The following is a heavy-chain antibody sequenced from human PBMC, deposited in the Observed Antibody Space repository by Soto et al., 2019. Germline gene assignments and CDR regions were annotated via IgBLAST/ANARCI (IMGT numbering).Heavy chain of an antibody. D-gene: IGHD2-2*01. J-gene: IGHJ6*02. CDR2: IIPIFGIA. V-gene: IGHV1-69*13. CDR1: GGTFSRYS. CDR3: AREDRDRETGLVPAAIDGIDV. Sequence: ASVKVSCKASGGTFSRYSITWVRQAPGHGLEWIGRIIPIFGIASYAQKFQGRVTITADESTSTAYMELSSLRSDDTAVYYCAREDRDRETGLVPAAIDGIDVCGQGTTVTVSS.